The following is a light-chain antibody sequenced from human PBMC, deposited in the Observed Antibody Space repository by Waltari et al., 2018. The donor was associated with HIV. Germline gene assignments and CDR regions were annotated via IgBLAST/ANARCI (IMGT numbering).Light chain of an antibody. V-gene: IGKV4-1*01. CDR3: QQYYSTPYT. J-gene: IGKJ2*01. Sequence: DIVMTQSPDPLAVSLGERATINYKSSPSVLYSSNNKNYLAWYQQKPGQPPKLLIYCASTRESGVPDRFSGSGSGTDFTLTISSLQAEDVAVYYCQQYYSTPYTFGQGTKLQIK. CDR1: PSVLYSSNNKNY. CDR2: CAS.